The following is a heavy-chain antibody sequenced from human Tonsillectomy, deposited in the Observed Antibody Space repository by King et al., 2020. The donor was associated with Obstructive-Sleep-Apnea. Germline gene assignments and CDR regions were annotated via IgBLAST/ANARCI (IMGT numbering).Heavy chain of an antibody. CDR3: ARDSSRTIFWGPRNWFDP. Sequence: QLQESGPGLAKPSETLSLTCTVSGGSISTNTNYWAWIRQPPGKGLEWIGSIYYSGSTYYNLSLKSRVTISVDTSKNQFSLSLSFVTAADTAFYYCARDSSRTIFWGPRNWFDPWGQGTLVTVSS. CDR2: IYYSGST. V-gene: IGHV4-39*07. J-gene: IGHJ5*02. D-gene: IGHD3-9*01. CDR1: GGSISTNTNY.